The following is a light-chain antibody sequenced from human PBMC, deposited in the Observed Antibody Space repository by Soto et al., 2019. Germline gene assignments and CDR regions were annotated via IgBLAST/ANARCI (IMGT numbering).Light chain of an antibody. CDR3: QQYDILPPVT. V-gene: IGKV1-33*01. CDR1: QDISNH. Sequence: DIQMTQSPSSLSASVGDRVTITCQASQDISNHLNWYQQKPGKATKLLIIDAYNLQTGVPSRFIESGSGTDFTFTISSLQPEDIGTYYCQQYDILPPVTFGQGTKLEIK. J-gene: IGKJ2*01. CDR2: DAY.